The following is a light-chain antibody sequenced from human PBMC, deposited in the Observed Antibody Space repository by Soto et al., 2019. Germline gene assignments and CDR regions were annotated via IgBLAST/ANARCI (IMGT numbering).Light chain of an antibody. CDR3: SSYTSSTAYV. CDR2: EVT. CDR1: SSDVGGYNY. J-gene: IGLJ1*01. V-gene: IGLV2-14*01. Sequence: QSVLTQSASVSGSPGQSITISCTGTSSDVGGYNYVSWYQLHPGKAPKLTLYEVTNRPSGVSDRFSGSKSGNTASLTISGLQAEDEADYYCSSYTSSTAYVFGTGTKVTVL.